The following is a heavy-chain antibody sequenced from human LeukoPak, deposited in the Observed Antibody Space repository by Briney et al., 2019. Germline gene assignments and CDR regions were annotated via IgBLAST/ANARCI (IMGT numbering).Heavy chain of an antibody. D-gene: IGHD2-2*01. CDR1: GFTFRSYS. CDR3: ARDYAYAFDI. V-gene: IGHV3-48*02. J-gene: IGHJ3*02. Sequence: GGSLRLSCAASGFTFRSYSMNWVRQAPGKGLEWLSYIGRSTSPIYYADSVKGRFTISRDNAKNSLYLQMNNVRDEDTAIYYCARDYAYAFDIWGQGTMVTVSS. CDR2: IGRSTSPI.